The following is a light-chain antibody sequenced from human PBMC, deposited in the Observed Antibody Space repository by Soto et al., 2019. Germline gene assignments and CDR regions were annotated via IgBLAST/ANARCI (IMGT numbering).Light chain of an antibody. Sequence: QSVLTQPPSASGTPGQRVTISCSGSNSNIGNNYVNWYQQLRGTAPKLLIFKSNQRPSGVPDRFSGSTSGTSASLAISGLRSEDEADYYCAAWDDRRSGVLFGGGTKLTVL. V-gene: IGLV1-47*01. J-gene: IGLJ2*01. CDR2: KSN. CDR3: AAWDDRRSGVL. CDR1: NSNIGNNY.